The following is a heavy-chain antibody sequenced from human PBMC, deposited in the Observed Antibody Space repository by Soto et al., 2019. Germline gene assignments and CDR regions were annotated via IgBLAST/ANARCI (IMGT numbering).Heavy chain of an antibody. CDR2: IYHSGNT. J-gene: IGHJ4*02. CDR3: ARRWGERRVDY. Sequence: QVQLQESGPGLVKPSGTLSLTCAVSGGSISSSNWWSWVRQPTGKGLEWSGEIYHSGNTNYKPSHKSGVPLAQDKSRNQSSLKLSSVTDEDTAVYYCARRWGERRVDYWGQGTLVTVSS. D-gene: IGHD3-10*01. CDR1: GGSISSSNW. V-gene: IGHV4-4*02.